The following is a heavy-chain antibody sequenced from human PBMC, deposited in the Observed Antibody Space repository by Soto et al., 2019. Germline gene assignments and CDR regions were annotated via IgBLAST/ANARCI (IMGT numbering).Heavy chain of an antibody. J-gene: IGHJ4*02. CDR3: ANFGYSSSWWEDYFDY. CDR1: GFTFSSYA. Sequence: EVPLLESGGGLVQPGGSLRLSCAASGFTFSSYAMSWVRQAPGKGLEWVSAISGSGGSTYYADSVKGRFTISRDNSKNTLYLQMNSLRAEDTAVYYCANFGYSSSWWEDYFDYWGQGTLVTVSS. D-gene: IGHD6-13*01. V-gene: IGHV3-23*01. CDR2: ISGSGGST.